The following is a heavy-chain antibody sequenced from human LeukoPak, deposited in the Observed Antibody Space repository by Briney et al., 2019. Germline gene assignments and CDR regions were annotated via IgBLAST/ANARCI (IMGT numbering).Heavy chain of an antibody. CDR1: GFTFSSYW. J-gene: IGHJ4*02. CDR3: ARFVTLSGYAFDY. CDR2: IKQDGSEK. V-gene: IGHV3-7*01. Sequence: GGSLRLSCAASGFTFSSYWMSWVRQAPGKGLEWVANIKQDGSEKYYVDSVKGRFTISRDNAKNSLYLQMNSLRAEDTAVYYCARFVTLSGYAFDYWGQGTLVTVSS. D-gene: IGHD3-3*01.